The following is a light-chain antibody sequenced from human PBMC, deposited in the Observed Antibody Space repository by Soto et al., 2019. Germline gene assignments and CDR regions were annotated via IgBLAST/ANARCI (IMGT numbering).Light chain of an antibody. CDR2: GAS. J-gene: IGKJ4*01. CDR1: QSVSSSY. CDR3: QQYGSSFLT. Sequence: EIVLTQSPGTLSLSPWDRATLSCRASQSVSSSYLAWYQQKPGQAPRLLIYGASSRATGIPDRFSGSGSGTDFTLTISSLEPEDFAVYYCQQYGSSFLTFGGGTKVEIK. V-gene: IGKV3-20*01.